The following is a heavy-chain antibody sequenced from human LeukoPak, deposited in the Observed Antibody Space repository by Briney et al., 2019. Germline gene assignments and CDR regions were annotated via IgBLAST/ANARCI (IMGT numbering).Heavy chain of an antibody. CDR3: ARDHYYYDSSGYYYYFDY. Sequence: KPGGSLRLSCAASGFTFSSYSMNWVRQAPGKGLEWVSSISSSSYIYYADSVKGRFTISRDNAKNSLYLQMNSLRAEDTAVYYCARDHYYYDSSGYYYYFDYWGQGTLVTVSS. D-gene: IGHD3-22*01. V-gene: IGHV3-21*01. CDR1: GFTFSSYS. J-gene: IGHJ4*02. CDR2: ISSSSYI.